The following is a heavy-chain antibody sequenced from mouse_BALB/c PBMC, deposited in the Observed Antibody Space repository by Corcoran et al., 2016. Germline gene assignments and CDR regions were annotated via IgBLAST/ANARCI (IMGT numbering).Heavy chain of an antibody. CDR1: GYTFTSYV. CDR2: INPYNDGT. CDR3: ARSGRRGGYYAMDY. D-gene: IGHD3-1*01. Sequence: EVQLPQSGPELVKPGASVKMSCKASGYTFTSYVMHWVKQKPGQGLEWIGYINPYNDGTKYNEKFKGKATLTSDKSSSTAYMELSSLTSEDSAVYYCARSGRRGGYYAMDYWGQGTSVTVSS. J-gene: IGHJ4*01. V-gene: IGHV1S136*01.